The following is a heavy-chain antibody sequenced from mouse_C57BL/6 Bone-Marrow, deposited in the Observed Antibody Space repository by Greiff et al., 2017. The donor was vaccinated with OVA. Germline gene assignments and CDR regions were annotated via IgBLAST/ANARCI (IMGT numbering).Heavy chain of an antibody. J-gene: IGHJ4*01. CDR1: GFTFSSYG. CDR2: ISSGGSYT. V-gene: IGHV5-6*01. Sequence: EVNVVESGGDLVKPGGSLKLSCAASGFTFSSYGMSWVRQTPDKRLEWVATISSGGSYTYYPDSVKGRFTISRDNAKNTLYLQMSSLKSEDTAMYYCARQEDYSMDYWGQGTSVTVSS. CDR3: ARQEDYSMDY.